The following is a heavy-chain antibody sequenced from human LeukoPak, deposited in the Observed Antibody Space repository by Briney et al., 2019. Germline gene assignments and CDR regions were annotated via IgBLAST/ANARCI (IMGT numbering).Heavy chain of an antibody. D-gene: IGHD3-10*01. CDR2: IYYSGST. CDR1: GGSISSYY. CDR3: ARSNYGSGSYYNN. J-gene: IGHJ4*02. Sequence: SETLSLTCTVSGGSISSYYWSWIRQPPGKGLEWIGYIYYSGSTYYNPSLKSRVTISVDTSKNQFSLKLNSVAAADTALYYCARSNYGSGSYYNNWGQGTLVSVSS. V-gene: IGHV4-59*12.